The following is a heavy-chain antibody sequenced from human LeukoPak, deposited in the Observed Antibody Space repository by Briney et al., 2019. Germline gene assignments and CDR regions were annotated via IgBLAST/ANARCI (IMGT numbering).Heavy chain of an antibody. Sequence: GGSLRLSCTASGFTFSDYYMSWIRQAPGKGLEWVSYIRSSGDTIYYADSVKGRFTISRDNAMNSLYLQMNSLRAEDTAVYYCASPGPGSYLEYWYFDLWGRGTLVTVSS. CDR2: IRSSGDTI. V-gene: IGHV3-11*01. D-gene: IGHD1-26*01. CDR1: GFTFSDYY. J-gene: IGHJ2*01. CDR3: ASPGPGSYLEYWYFDL.